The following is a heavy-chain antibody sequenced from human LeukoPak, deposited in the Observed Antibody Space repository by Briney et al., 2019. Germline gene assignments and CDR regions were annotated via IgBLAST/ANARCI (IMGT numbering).Heavy chain of an antibody. CDR3: ARDVVSLSQNGPTFLFHSHMDV. Sequence: ASVKVSCKASGYTFTTYGINWVRQAPGQGLEWMGWISPYSGDTKYVQDLQGRVTMTTDTSTSTSYMELRSLRSDDTAVYFCARDVVSLSQNGPTFLFHSHMDVWGKGTTVTVSS. V-gene: IGHV1-18*01. CDR1: GYTFTTYG. D-gene: IGHD2-15*01. CDR2: ISPYSGDT. J-gene: IGHJ6*03.